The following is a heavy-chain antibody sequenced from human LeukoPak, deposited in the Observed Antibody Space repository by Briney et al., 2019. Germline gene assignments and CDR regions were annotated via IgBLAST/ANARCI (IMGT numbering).Heavy chain of an antibody. J-gene: IGHJ3*02. D-gene: IGHD3-22*01. CDR2: IYHSGST. V-gene: IGHV4-38-2*02. Sequence: SETLSLTCTVSGYSISSGYYWGWIRQPPGKGLEWIGSIYHSGSTYYNPSLKSRVTISVDTSKNQFSLKLSSVTAADTAVYYCAARDSSGYYYGDDAFDIWGQGTMVTVSS. CDR3: AARDSSGYYYGDDAFDI. CDR1: GYSISSGYY.